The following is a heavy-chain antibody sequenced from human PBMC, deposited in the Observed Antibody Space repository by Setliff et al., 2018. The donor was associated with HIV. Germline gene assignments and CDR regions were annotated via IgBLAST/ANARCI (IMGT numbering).Heavy chain of an antibody. Sequence: PSETLSLTCAVFGGSFTDYYWIWIRQPPGKGLEWIGEINHSGSTHYNPSLKSRFIISVDTSKNQFSLKVNSMTAADTAVYYCARDYGGMTSGWYLSSVFDFWGQGTLVTVSS. J-gene: IGHJ4*02. CDR2: INHSGST. CDR3: ARDYGGMTSGWYLSSVFDF. CDR1: GGSFTDYY. V-gene: IGHV4-34*01. D-gene: IGHD6-19*01.